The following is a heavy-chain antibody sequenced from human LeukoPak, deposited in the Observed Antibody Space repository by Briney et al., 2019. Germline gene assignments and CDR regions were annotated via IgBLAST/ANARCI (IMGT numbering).Heavy chain of an antibody. Sequence: QPGRSLRLSCAASGFTFSSYAMHWVRQAPGKGLEWVAVISYDGSNKYYADSVKGRFTISRDNSKNTLYLQMNSLRAEDTAVYYCAREGYSGSHTAFDIWGQGTMVTVSS. J-gene: IGHJ3*02. CDR1: GFTFSSYA. CDR2: ISYDGSNK. CDR3: AREGYSGSHTAFDI. D-gene: IGHD1-26*01. V-gene: IGHV3-30-3*01.